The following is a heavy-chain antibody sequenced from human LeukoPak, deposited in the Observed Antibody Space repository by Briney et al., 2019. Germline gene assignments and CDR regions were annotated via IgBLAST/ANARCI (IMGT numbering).Heavy chain of an antibody. CDR2: INHSGST. CDR3: ARVVRGVINFDY. D-gene: IGHD3-10*01. V-gene: IGHV4-34*01. Sequence: SETLSLTCAVYGGSFSGYYWSWLRQPPGKGLEWIGEINHSGSTNYNPSLKSRVTISVDTSENQFSLKLSSVTAADTAVYYCARVVRGVINFDYWGQGTLVTVSS. J-gene: IGHJ4*02. CDR1: GGSFSGYY.